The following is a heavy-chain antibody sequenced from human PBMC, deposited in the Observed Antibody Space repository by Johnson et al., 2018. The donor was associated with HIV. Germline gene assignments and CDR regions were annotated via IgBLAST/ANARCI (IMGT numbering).Heavy chain of an antibody. V-gene: IGHV3-30-3*01. D-gene: IGHD2-2*01. CDR2: ISYDGSNK. Sequence: QVQLVESGGGVVQPGRSLRLSCAASGFTFSSYGMHWVRQAPGKGLEWVAVISYDGSNKYYADSVKGRFTISKDNSKNTLYLQMNSLRAEDTALYYCARVSCSSTSCLGDGAFDIWGQGTMVTVS. J-gene: IGHJ3*02. CDR1: GFTFSSYG. CDR3: ARVSCSSTSCLGDGAFDI.